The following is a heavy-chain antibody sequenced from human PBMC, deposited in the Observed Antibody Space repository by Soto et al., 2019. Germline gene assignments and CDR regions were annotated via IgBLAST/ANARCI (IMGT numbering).Heavy chain of an antibody. J-gene: IGHJ6*02. Sequence: QVQLVQSGAEVKKPGSSVKVSCKASGGTFSSYTISWVRQAPGQGLEWMGRIIPILGIANYAQKFQGRVTITADKSTSTAYMDLGSRRSEDTAVYYCARFGVSSAAGMDGCGQGTTVTVSS. V-gene: IGHV1-69*02. CDR3: ARFGVSSAAGMDG. CDR2: IIPILGIA. CDR1: GGTFSSYT. D-gene: IGHD3-16*01.